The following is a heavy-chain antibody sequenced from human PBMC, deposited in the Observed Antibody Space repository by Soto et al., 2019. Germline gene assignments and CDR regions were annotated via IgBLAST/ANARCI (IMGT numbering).Heavy chain of an antibody. J-gene: IGHJ5*02. D-gene: IGHD4-17*01. CDR3: ASQGSGDYFWFDP. Sequence: GSRILSCAASGLTWRTFWMDWVRQAPGQGLVWVSRASPYGSTTRYADSVKGLFNISRDNDKNTLYVEMNSLRAEYTAFYYCASQGSGDYFWFDPWGQGTQVTVPS. CDR2: ASPYGSTT. CDR1: GLTWRTFW. V-gene: IGHV3-74*01.